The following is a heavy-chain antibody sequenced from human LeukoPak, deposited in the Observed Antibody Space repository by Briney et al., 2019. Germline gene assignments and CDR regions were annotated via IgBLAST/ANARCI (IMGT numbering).Heavy chain of an antibody. CDR2: IYSDNT. D-gene: IGHD4/OR15-4a*01. J-gene: IGHJ4*02. CDR3: ARRAGAYSHPYDY. CDR1: GFTVSSNS. Sequence: GGSLRLSCTVSGFTVSSNSMSWVRQAPGKGLGWVSFIYSDNTHYSDSVKGRFTISRDNSKNTLYLQMNSLRAEDTAVYYCARRAGAYSHPYDYWGQGTLVTVSS. V-gene: IGHV3-53*01.